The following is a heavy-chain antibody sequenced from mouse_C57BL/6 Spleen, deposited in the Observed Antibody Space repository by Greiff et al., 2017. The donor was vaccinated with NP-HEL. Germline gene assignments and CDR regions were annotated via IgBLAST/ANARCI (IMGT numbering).Heavy chain of an antibody. CDR2: INYDGSST. V-gene: IGHV5-16*01. D-gene: IGHD2-4*01. CDR1: GFTFSDYY. J-gene: IGHJ2*01. Sequence: EVQRVESEGGLVQPGSSMKLSCTASGFTFSDYYMAWVRQVPEKGLEWVANINYDGSSTYYLDSLKSRFIISRDNAKNILYLQMSSLKSEDTATYYWAREDYDYDALDDWGQGTTLTVSS. CDR3: AREDYDYDALDD.